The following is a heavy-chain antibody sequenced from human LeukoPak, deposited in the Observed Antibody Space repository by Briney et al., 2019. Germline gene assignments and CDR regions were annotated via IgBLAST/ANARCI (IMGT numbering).Heavy chain of an antibody. J-gene: IGHJ6*02. CDR2: IRYDGSNK. D-gene: IGHD5-24*01. V-gene: IGHV3-30*02. Sequence: GGSLRLSCAASGFTFSSYGMHWVRQAPGKGLEWVAFIRYDGSNKYYADSVEGRFTISRDNAKNSLFLQMSSLRAEDTAVYYCARAPGGEMANNYGLDVWGQGTTVAVSS. CDR3: ARAPGGEMANNYGLDV. CDR1: GFTFSSYG.